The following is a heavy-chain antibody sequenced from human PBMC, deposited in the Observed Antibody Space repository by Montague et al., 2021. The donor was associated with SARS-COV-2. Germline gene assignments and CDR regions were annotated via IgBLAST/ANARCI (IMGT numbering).Heavy chain of an antibody. D-gene: IGHD2-15*01. CDR1: GYSISSGYY. J-gene: IGHJ5*02. V-gene: IGHV4-38-2*02. Sequence: SETLSLTCTVSGYSISSGYYWGWIRQPPGKGLEWIGSIYHSGSTYYNPSLKSRVTISVDTSKNQFSLKLNSVTAADTAVYYCARERRYCSGGSCYSGWFDPWGQGTLVTVSS. CDR2: IYHSGST. CDR3: ARERRYCSGGSCYSGWFDP.